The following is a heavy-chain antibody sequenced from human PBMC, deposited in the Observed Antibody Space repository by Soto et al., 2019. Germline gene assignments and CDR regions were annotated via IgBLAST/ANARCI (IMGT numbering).Heavy chain of an antibody. V-gene: IGHV4-59*08. CDR3: ARHDQWLVQNNWFDP. Sequence: ILSLTCTVSGGSISSYYWSWIRQPPGKGLEWIGYIYYSGSTNYNPSLKSRVTISVDTSKNQFSLKLSSVTAADTAVYYCARHDQWLVQNNWFDPWGQGTLVTVSS. CDR1: GGSISSYY. CDR2: IYYSGST. D-gene: IGHD6-19*01. J-gene: IGHJ5*02.